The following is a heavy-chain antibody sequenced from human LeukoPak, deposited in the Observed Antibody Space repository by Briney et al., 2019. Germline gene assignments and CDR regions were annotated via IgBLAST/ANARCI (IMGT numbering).Heavy chain of an antibody. CDR3: ARDSGNCDDNACRYFYY. CDR2: ISGSGSTI. D-gene: IGHD2-21*01. V-gene: IGHV3-48*03. J-gene: IGHJ4*02. Sequence: GGSLRLSSAASGFNLRTYEMNWVRQAPGKGLEWVAYISGSGSTIYYADSVKGRFTISRDNAKNSLYLQLNSLKADDTAVYYCARDSGNCDDNACRYFYYCGEGALVTVSS. CDR1: GFNLRTYE.